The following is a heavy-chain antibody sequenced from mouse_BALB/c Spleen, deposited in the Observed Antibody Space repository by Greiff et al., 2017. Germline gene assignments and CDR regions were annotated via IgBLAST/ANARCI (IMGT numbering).Heavy chain of an antibody. D-gene: IGHD2-4*01. CDR2: ISDGGSYT. J-gene: IGHJ4*01. CDR1: GFTFSDYY. CDR3: ARRRDYDSFYAMDY. Sequence: EVKVVESGGGLVKPGGSLKLSCAASGFTFSDYYMYWVRQTPEKRLEWVATISDGGSYTYYPDSVKGRFTISRDNAKNNLYLQMSSLKSEDTAMYYCARRRDYDSFYAMDYWGQGTSVTVSS. V-gene: IGHV5-4*02.